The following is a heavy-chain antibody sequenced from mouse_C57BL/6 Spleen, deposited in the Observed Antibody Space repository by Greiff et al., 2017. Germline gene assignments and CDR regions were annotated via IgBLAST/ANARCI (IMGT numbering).Heavy chain of an antibody. J-gene: IGHJ4*01. D-gene: IGHD1-1*01. CDR1: GYSITSGYY. CDR2: ISYDGSN. V-gene: IGHV3-6*01. Sequence: EVQVVASGPGLVKPSQSLSISCSVTGYSITSGYYWNWIRQFPGNKLEWMGYISYDGSNNYNPSLKNRITFTRDTSKYQFFLKLNSVASDDTSTYYCASTVGRYYAMDYWGQGTSVTVSS. CDR3: ASTVGRYYAMDY.